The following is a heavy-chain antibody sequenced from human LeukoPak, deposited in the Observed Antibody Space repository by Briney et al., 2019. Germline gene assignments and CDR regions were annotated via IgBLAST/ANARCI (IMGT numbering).Heavy chain of an antibody. CDR1: GGSISSYY. V-gene: IGHV4-59*01. CDR2: IYYSGST. J-gene: IGHJ6*02. D-gene: IGHD6-13*01. CDR3: ARVAGYSSSWYLDCYYGMDV. Sequence: SETLSLTCTVSGGSISSYYWSWIRQPPGKGLEWIGYIYYSGSTNYNPSLKSRVTISVDTSKNQFSLKLSSVTAADTAVYYCARVAGYSSSWYLDCYYGMDVWGQGTTVTVSS.